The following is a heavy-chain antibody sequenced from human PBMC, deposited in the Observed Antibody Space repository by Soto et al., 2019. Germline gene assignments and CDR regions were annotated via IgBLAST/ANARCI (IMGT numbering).Heavy chain of an antibody. CDR3: AKDLVGDREVAVDY. CDR2: ISGSGGST. D-gene: IGHD1-26*01. V-gene: IGHV3-23*01. CDR1: GFTFSSYA. Sequence: EVQLLESGGGLVQPGGSLRLSCAASGFTFSSYAMSWVRQAPGKGLEWVSAISGSGGSTYYADSVKGRFTISRDNTKNTLYLQMNSLRAEDTAVYYCAKDLVGDREVAVDYWGQGTLVTVSS. J-gene: IGHJ4*02.